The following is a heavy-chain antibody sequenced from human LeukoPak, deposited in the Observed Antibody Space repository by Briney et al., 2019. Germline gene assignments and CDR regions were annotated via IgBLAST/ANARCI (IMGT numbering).Heavy chain of an antibody. D-gene: IGHD3-10*01. V-gene: IGHV1-69*05. J-gene: IGHJ5*02. CDR1: GGTFSSYA. Sequence: GASVKVSCKASGGTFSSYAISWVRQAPGQGLEWMGGIIPIFGTANYAQKFQGRVTITTDESTSTAYMELSSLRSEDTAVYYCARDGSLTGEINWFDPWGQGTLVTVSS. CDR3: ARDGSLTGEINWFDP. CDR2: IIPIFGTA.